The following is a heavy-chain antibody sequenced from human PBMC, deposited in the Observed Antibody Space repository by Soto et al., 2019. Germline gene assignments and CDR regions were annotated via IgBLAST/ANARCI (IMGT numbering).Heavy chain of an antibody. CDR1: GYTFNDYA. CDR3: VRCYGSLGSCYACWHFDL. CDR2: ISPSTGDT. J-gene: IGHJ2*01. D-gene: IGHD2-15*01. V-gene: IGHV1-18*01. Sequence: QVRLVQSGDEVKKPGASVKVSCQASGYTFNDYAVSWVRQAPGQGLEWMGWISPSTGDTDQARNFQDSITMSLDTSTNTAYMELRSLRSDDTAVYYCVRCYGSLGSCYACWHFDLWGRGTLVTVSS.